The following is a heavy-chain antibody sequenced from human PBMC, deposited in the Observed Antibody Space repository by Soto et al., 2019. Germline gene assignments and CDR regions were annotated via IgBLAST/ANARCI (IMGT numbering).Heavy chain of an antibody. Sequence: GGSLRLSCAASGFTFSSCAMHWVRQAPGKGLQWVAVMSYDGSYEDYAESVKGRFTISRDNSKNTLYLQMNSLRPEDTAVYYCAKDLYSSSWYSAPYYWGQGTLVTVSS. CDR3: AKDLYSSSWYSAPYY. CDR2: MSYDGSYE. D-gene: IGHD6-13*01. CDR1: GFTFSSCA. J-gene: IGHJ4*02. V-gene: IGHV3-30*18.